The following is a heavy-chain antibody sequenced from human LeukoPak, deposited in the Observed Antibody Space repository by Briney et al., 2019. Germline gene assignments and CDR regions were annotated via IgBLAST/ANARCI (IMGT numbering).Heavy chain of an antibody. CDR1: GGSISSSSYY. CDR2: IYYSGST. Sequence: SETLSLTCTVSGGSISSSSYYWGWIRQPPGKGLEWIGSIYYSGSTYYNPSLKSRVTISVDTSKNQFSLKLSSVTAADTAVYYCARAKGDLYSSSWYRSYYFDYWGQGTLVTVSS. V-gene: IGHV4-39*07. CDR3: ARAKGDLYSSSWYRSYYFDY. D-gene: IGHD6-13*01. J-gene: IGHJ4*02.